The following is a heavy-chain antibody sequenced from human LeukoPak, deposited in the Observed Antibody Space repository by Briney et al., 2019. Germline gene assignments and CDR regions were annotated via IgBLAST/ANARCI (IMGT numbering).Heavy chain of an antibody. CDR3: ARGPLSEMAKISY. Sequence: ASVKVSCKASGYTFTTYFMNWVRQAPGRGLEWMGIIDPSGGSTSYAQKFQGRVTVTRDMSTSIVYMELSSLRSEDTAVYYCARGPLSEMAKISYWGQGTLVTVSS. D-gene: IGHD5-24*01. V-gene: IGHV1-46*01. CDR2: IDPSGGST. CDR1: GYTFTTYF. J-gene: IGHJ1*01.